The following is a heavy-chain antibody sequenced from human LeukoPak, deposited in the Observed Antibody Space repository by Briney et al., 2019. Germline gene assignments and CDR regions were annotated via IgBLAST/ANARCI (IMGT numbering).Heavy chain of an antibody. D-gene: IGHD6-13*01. J-gene: IGHJ4*02. Sequence: GGSLRLSCAASGFTFSSYSMNWVRQAPGKGLEWVSSISSSSSYIYYADSVKGRFTISRDNAKNSLYLQMNSLRAEGTAVYYCASRARSSWYGGYYFDYWGQGTLVTVSS. CDR3: ASRARSSWYGGYYFDY. CDR1: GFTFSSYS. V-gene: IGHV3-21*01. CDR2: ISSSSSYI.